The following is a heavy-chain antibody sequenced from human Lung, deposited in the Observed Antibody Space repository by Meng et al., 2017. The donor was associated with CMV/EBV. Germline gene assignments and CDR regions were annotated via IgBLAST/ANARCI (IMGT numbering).Heavy chain of an antibody. J-gene: IGHJ1*01. D-gene: IGHD3-10*01. V-gene: IGHV4-4*02. Sequence: QVNVRGAGPALVNPSECLSLPGASLGDSITNHNWGAWVRQPPGKGLEWIGEIPHRGSSAYTPSLKSRVSMSIDKSKNQFSLKLTSVTAADTAVYHCLRRSGGSVWGQGTLVTVSS. CDR2: IPHRGSS. CDR1: GDSITNHNW. CDR3: LRRSGGSV.